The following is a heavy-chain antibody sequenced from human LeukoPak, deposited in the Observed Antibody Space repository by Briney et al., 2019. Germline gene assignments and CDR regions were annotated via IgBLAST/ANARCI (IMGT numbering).Heavy chain of an antibody. V-gene: IGHV3-23*01. D-gene: IGHD3-10*01. CDR3: AKGGMVRGVMNY. CDR2: ISGSDGST. CDR1: GFTFSSYA. Sequence: GGSLRLSCAASGFTFSSYAMSWVRQAPGKGLEWVSAISGSDGSTYYADSVKGRFTISRVNSKNTLYLQMNSLRAEDTAVYYCAKGGMVRGVMNYWGQGTLVTVSS. J-gene: IGHJ4*02.